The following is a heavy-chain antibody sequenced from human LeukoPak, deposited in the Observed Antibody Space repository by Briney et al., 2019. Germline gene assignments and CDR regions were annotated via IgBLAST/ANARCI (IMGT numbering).Heavy chain of an antibody. Sequence: GGSLRLSCVASGLRFPNFAMHWVRQAPGKGLESLSVISDNGGTTSYADSVKGRFIVSRDNSKNTLFLQMSSLRPEDTAVYYCMKGGYGYTYHYNWFDHWGQGTLVTVSS. J-gene: IGHJ5*02. CDR1: GLRFPNFA. CDR2: ISDNGGTT. CDR3: MKGGYGYTYHYNWFDH. D-gene: IGHD5-18*01. V-gene: IGHV3-64*02.